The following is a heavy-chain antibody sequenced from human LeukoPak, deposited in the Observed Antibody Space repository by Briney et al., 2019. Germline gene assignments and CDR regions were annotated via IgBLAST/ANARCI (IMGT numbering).Heavy chain of an antibody. V-gene: IGHV3-21*01. CDR2: ISSSSSYI. CDR3: ARVRGVMITFGGVIDY. D-gene: IGHD3-16*02. CDR1: GFTFSSYS. J-gene: IGHJ4*02. Sequence: GGSLRLSCAASGFTFSSYSMNWVRQAPGKGLEWVSSISSSSSYIYYADSVKGRFTISRDNAKNSLYLQMNSLRAEDTAVYYCARVRGVMITFGGVIDYWGQGTLVTVSS.